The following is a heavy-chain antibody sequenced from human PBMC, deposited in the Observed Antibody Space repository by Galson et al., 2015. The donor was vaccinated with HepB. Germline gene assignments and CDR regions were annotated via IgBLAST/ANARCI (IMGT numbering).Heavy chain of an antibody. V-gene: IGHV3-9*01. CDR3: AKDSRYLAPGYYFDN. Sequence: SLRLSCAASGFTFADYAMHWVRQAPGKGLEWVSGINWSSGTIAYADSVKGRFTISRDNTKKSLYLQMNSLRSEDTALYYCAKDSRYLAPGYYFDNWGQGTLVTVSS. CDR1: GFTFADYA. D-gene: IGHD1-1*01. J-gene: IGHJ4*02. CDR2: INWSSGTI.